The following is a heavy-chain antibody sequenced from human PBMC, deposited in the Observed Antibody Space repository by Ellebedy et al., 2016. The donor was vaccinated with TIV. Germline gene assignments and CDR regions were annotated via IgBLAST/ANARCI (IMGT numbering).Heavy chain of an antibody. V-gene: IGHV1-2*02. CDR1: GYTLTDYY. Sequence: AASVKVSCKASGYTLTDYYMYWVRHAPGQGLEWMGWIHPNSGGTNYAQKFQGRVTMTRDTSISTAYMELSRLRSDDTAVYYCAITRSGSYSAYYYYGMGVWGQGTTVTVSS. J-gene: IGHJ6*02. CDR3: AITRSGSYSAYYYYGMGV. D-gene: IGHD3-10*01. CDR2: IHPNSGGT.